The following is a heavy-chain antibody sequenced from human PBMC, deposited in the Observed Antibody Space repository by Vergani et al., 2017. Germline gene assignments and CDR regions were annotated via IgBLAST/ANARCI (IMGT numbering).Heavy chain of an antibody. CDR3: VRDVRVSRT. CDR2: ISWNSGAV. CDR1: GFTFWKFG. J-gene: IGHJ3*01. Sequence: EVQLLESGGGLAQPGGSLRLSCAASGFTFWKFGMHWVRQGPGKGLEWVSGISWNSGAVDYADSVRGRFTISRDNAKNSLYLDMSSLRAEDTAVYYCVRDVRVSRTWGQGTLVAVSS. V-gene: IGHV3-9*01. D-gene: IGHD2-8*01.